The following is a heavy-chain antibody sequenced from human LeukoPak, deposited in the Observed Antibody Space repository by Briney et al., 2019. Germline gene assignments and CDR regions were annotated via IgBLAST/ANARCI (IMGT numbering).Heavy chain of an antibody. CDR1: GGTFSSHA. CDR3: ARGDSGYDYGFDN. J-gene: IGHJ4*02. V-gene: IGHV1-69*05. CDR2: IIPIFGTT. D-gene: IGHD5-12*01. Sequence: SVKVSCKASGGTFSSHAISWVRQAPGQGLEWVGGIIPIFGTTNYAQKFQGRVTITTDESTSTGYRELRSLRSDATAVYYCARGDSGYDYGFDNWGQGTLVTVSS.